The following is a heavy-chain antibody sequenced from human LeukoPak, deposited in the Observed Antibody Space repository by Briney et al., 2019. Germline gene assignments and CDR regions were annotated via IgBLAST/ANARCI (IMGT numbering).Heavy chain of an antibody. CDR3: AKDLQWELPRGDALDI. D-gene: IGHD1-26*01. V-gene: IGHV4-59*01. J-gene: IGHJ3*02. Sequence: SETLSLTCTVSGGSISSYYWSWIRQPPGKGLEWIGYIYYSGSTNYNPSLKSRVTISVDTSKNQFSLKLSSVTAADTAVYYCAKDLQWELPRGDALDIWGQGTMVTVSS. CDR2: IYYSGST. CDR1: GGSISSYY.